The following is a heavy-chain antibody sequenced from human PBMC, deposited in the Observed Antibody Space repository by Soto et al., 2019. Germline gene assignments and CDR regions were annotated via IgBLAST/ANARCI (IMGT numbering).Heavy chain of an antibody. CDR1: GYTFTSYY. Sequence: ASVKVSCKASGYTFTSYYMHWVRQAPGQGLEWMGIINPSGGGTSYAQKFQGRVTMTRDTSTSTVYMELSSLRSEDTAVYYCARDHLRLYCSGGSCYSAIDYWGQGTLVTVSS. CDR2: INPSGGGT. CDR3: ARDHLRLYCSGGSCYSAIDY. J-gene: IGHJ4*02. V-gene: IGHV1-46*03. D-gene: IGHD2-15*01.